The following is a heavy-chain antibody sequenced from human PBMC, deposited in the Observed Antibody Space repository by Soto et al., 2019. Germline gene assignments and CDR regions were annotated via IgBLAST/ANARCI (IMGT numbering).Heavy chain of an antibody. CDR1: GVTFSSFS. V-gene: IGHV3-21*01. CDR2: ILSSSGSI. Sequence: EVQLVESGGGLVKPGGSLRLSCAASGVTFSSFSFNWVRQAPGQGLEWVSFILSSSGSIYYADSVKGRFTISRDNDKNSLYLQMNSLKDEDTAVYYWARDSGEQLVRRGVYYYYLDVWGKGTTVTVSS. CDR3: ARDSGEQLVRRGVYYYYLDV. J-gene: IGHJ6*03. D-gene: IGHD6-6*01.